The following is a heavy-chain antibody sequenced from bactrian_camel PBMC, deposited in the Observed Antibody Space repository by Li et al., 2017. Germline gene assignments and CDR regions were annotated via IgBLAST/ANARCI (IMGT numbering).Heavy chain of an antibody. CDR2: IASDGSI. D-gene: IGHD1*01. CDR3: ATDPLLSFRCELQMSRYKY. Sequence: VQLVESGGGSVQAGGSLRLSCASSGSIYGTLCMGWVRQAPGKEREGVASIASDGSISYADSVKGRFTISKDNAKNTLYLEMNSLKAEDTAMYYCATDPLLSFRCELQMSRYKYWGQGTQVTVSS. J-gene: IGHJ4*01. CDR1: GSIYGTLC. V-gene: IGHV3S53*01.